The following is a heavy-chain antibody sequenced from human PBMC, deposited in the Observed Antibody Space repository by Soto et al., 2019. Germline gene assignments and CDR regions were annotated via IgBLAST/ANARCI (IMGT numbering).Heavy chain of an antibody. CDR1: GGSISSYY. J-gene: IGHJ6*03. CDR2: IYYSGST. D-gene: IGHD5-12*01. Sequence: SETLSLTCTVSGGSISSYYWSWIRQPPGKGLEWIGYIYYSGSTNYNPSLKSRVTISVDTSKNQFSLKLSSVTAADTAVYYCSRLYSGYDSPTYYYYYSMDVWGKGTTVTVSS. CDR3: SRLYSGYDSPTYYYYYSMDV. V-gene: IGHV4-59*08.